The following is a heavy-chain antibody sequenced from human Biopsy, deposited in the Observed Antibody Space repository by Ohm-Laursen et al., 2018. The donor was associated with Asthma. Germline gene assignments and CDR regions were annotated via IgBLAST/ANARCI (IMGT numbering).Heavy chain of an antibody. J-gene: IGHJ4*02. D-gene: IGHD3-16*01. Sequence: SLRLSCAASRFTYEMHWVRQAPGKGLEWVAVISYDGSSIYYADSVKGRFTISRDNSKNTLSLQMNSLRAEDTAIYYCARDIAFGGVHDFWGQGTLVAVSS. V-gene: IGHV3-30-3*01. CDR3: ARDIAFGGVHDF. CDR2: ISYDGSSI. CDR1: RFTYE.